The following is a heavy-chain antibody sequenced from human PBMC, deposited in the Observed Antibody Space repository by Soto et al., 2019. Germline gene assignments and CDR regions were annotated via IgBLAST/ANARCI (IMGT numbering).Heavy chain of an antibody. Sequence: SQTLALTCAVSGDSLSSKSAAWNWIRQSPSRGLEWLGRTYYRSKGYNDYAVSVKSRITINPDTSKNQFSLQLNSVTPEDTAVYYCARDRQGIPMVPGKHYYYGMDVWGQGTTVTVSS. D-gene: IGHD3-10*01. CDR1: GDSLSSKSAA. CDR3: ARDRQGIPMVPGKHYYYGMDV. V-gene: IGHV6-1*01. J-gene: IGHJ6*02. CDR2: TYYRSKGYN.